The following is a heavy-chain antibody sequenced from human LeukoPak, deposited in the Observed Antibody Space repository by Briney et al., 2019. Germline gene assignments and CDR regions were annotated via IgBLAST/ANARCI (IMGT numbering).Heavy chain of an antibody. V-gene: IGHV5-51*01. CDR1: GYSFNSYS. J-gene: IGHJ6*03. CDR2: IYPGDSDT. Sequence: GESLKISCKTSGYSFNSYSIVWGRQMPAKGLEWMGVIYPGDSDTRYSPSFQGQLTISVDKSISTAYLQWSSLKASDTAIYYCARPGNYYYYMDVWGEGTMVTVSS. CDR3: ARPGNYYYYMDV.